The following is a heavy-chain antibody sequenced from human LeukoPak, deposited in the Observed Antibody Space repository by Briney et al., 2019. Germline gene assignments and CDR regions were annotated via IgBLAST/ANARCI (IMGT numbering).Heavy chain of an antibody. CDR3: ARGGTYSSGSFDY. CDR1: GGPISSYY. J-gene: IGHJ4*02. Sequence: PSETLSLTCTVPGGPISSYYWSWFRQPPGKGLGGIGYIYYSGSTNYNPSLKSRVTISVDTSKNQFSLKLSSVTAADTAVYYCARGGTYSSGSFDYWGQGTLVTVSS. V-gene: IGHV4-59*08. D-gene: IGHD6-19*01. CDR2: IYYSGST.